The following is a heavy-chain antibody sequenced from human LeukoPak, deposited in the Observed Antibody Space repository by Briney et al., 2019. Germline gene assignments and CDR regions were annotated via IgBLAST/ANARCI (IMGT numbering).Heavy chain of an antibody. CDR3: SRDLLRGYSYGSLGY. J-gene: IGHJ4*02. V-gene: IGHV3-33*01. CDR1: GFTFSSYG. CDR2: MWYDGSNK. D-gene: IGHD5-18*01. Sequence: GGSLRLSCAASGFTFSSYGMHWVRQAPGKGPEWVAIMWYDGSNKYYADSVQGRFTISRDNSKNTLYLQMNSLRAEDTAVYYCSRDLLRGYSYGSLGYWGQGTLLTVSS.